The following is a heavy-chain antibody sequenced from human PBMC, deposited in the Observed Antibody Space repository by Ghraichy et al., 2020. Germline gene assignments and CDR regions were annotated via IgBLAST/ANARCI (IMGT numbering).Heavy chain of an antibody. D-gene: IGHD2-2*01. J-gene: IGHJ5*02. CDR1: GFTFSSYA. Sequence: GGSLRLSCAASGFTFSSYAMSWVRQAPGKGLEWVSDISGSGGSTYYADSVKGRFTISRDNSKNTLYLQMNSLRAEDTAVYYCAKVRLRCSSTSCYHPWGQGTLVTVSS. CDR2: ISGSGGST. V-gene: IGHV3-23*01. CDR3: AKVRLRCSSTSCYHP.